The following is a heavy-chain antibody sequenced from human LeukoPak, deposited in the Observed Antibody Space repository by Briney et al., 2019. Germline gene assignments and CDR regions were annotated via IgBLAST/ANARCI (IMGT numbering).Heavy chain of an antibody. CDR1: GFTFSSYA. V-gene: IGHV3-64*01. J-gene: IGHJ4*02. CDR2: ISSSASST. D-gene: IGHD2-8*01. Sequence: GGSLRLSCAASGFTFSSYAMHWVRQAPGKGLEYLSSISSSASSTYYASSVKGRFTISRGNSKNTLYLLMGSLRAEDMAVYYCARDSGNALYYFDYWGPGTLLTVSS. CDR3: ARDSGNALYYFDY.